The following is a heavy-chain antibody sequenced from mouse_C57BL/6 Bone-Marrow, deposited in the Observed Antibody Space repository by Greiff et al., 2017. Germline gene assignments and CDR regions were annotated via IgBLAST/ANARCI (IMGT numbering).Heavy chain of an antibody. CDR3: TPLLLRLGV. D-gene: IGHD1-1*01. CDR1: GFNIKDDY. Sequence: EVMLVESGAELVRPGASVKLSCTASGFNIKDDYMHWVKQRPEQGLEWIGWIDPENGDTEYASKFQGKATITADTSSNTAYLQLSSLTSEDTAVYYCTPLLLRLGVWGTGTTVTVSS. V-gene: IGHV14-4*01. CDR2: IDPENGDT. J-gene: IGHJ1*03.